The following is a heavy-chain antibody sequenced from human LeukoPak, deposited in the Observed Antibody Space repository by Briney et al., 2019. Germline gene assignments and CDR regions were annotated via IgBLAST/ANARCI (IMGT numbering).Heavy chain of an antibody. D-gene: IGHD3-16*01. CDR3: ARLHALGAEEFDP. CDR2: THYTGST. J-gene: IGHJ5*02. V-gene: IGHV4-59*11. CDR1: GGSITGHY. Sequence: SETLSLTCTVSGGSITGHYWSWIRQPPGRGLEGIGYTHYTGSTNYNPSLNSRITMSVDTPNNQFSLRLTSVTATDTAVYYCARLHALGAEEFDPWGQGALVTVSS.